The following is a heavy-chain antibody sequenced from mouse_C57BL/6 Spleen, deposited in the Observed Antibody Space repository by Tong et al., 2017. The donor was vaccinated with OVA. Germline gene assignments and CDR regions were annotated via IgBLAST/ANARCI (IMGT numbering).Heavy chain of an antibody. D-gene: IGHD1-1*01. J-gene: IGHJ4*01. CDR3: TREYYYGSSYSAMDY. CDR1: GFNIKDYY. CDR2: IDPEDGET. Sequence: EVQLQESGAELVKPGASVKLSCTASGFNIKDYYMHWVKQRTEQGLEWIGRIDPEDGETKYSPKFQGKATITADKSSSTAYMELRSLTSEDSAVYYCTREYYYGSSYSAMDYWGQGASVTVSS. V-gene: IGHV14-2*01.